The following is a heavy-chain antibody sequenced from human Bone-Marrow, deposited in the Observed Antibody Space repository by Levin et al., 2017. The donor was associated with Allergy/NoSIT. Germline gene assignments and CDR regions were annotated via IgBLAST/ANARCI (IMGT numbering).Heavy chain of an antibody. CDR2: IYNSGST. V-gene: IGHV4-59*01. Sequence: SQTLSLPCTVSRGSISTYYWSWIRQPPGKGLEWIGYIYNSGSTNYNPSLKSRVTISEATSRNQFSLKLSSVTAADTAVYYCAGASRRYGDHGSWGQGTLVTVSS. CDR3: AGASRRYGDHGS. D-gene: IGHD4-17*01. J-gene: IGHJ5*02. CDR1: RGSISTYY.